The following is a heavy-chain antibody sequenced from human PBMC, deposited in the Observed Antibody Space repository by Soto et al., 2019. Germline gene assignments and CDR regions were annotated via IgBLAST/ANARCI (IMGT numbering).Heavy chain of an antibody. CDR1: GGSISRYY. J-gene: IGHJ5*02. D-gene: IGHD2-8*01. CDR3: ARDRSTYGGGGTGEVKENWFDP. V-gene: IGHV4-59*01. CDR2: AYYSGDT. Sequence: SETLSLTCSVSGGSISRYYWSWIRQPPGKGPEWIGYAYYSGDTGYNPSLKSRVTMAVDTSKSQVSLKLGSVTAADTAVYYCARDRSTYGGGGTGEVKENWFDPWGQGALVTVSS.